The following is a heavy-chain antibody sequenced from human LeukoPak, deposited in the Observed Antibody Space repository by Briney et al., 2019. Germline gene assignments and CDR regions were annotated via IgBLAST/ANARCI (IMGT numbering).Heavy chain of an antibody. CDR3: ARGYEEYSSSSPLDY. Sequence: AASVKVSCKASGYTFTSYGISWVRQAPGQGLEWMGWISAYNGNTNYAQKLQGRVTMTTDTSTSTAYMELRSLRSDDTAVYYCARGYEEYSSSSPLDYWGQGTLVTVSS. D-gene: IGHD6-6*01. J-gene: IGHJ4*02. V-gene: IGHV1-18*01. CDR1: GYTFTSYG. CDR2: ISAYNGNT.